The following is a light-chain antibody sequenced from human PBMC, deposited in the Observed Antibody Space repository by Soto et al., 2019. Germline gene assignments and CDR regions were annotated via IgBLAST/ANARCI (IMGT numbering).Light chain of an antibody. Sequence: SVLTQPASVSGSPGQSITISCTGTSSNVGGYKYVSWYQQHPGKAPKLMIYEVSNRPSGVSNRFSGSKSGNTASLTISGLQAEDEADYYCSSYTSSNTQVFGNGTKGTVL. CDR3: SSYTSSNTQV. V-gene: IGLV2-14*01. CDR1: SSNVGGYKY. J-gene: IGLJ1*01. CDR2: EVS.